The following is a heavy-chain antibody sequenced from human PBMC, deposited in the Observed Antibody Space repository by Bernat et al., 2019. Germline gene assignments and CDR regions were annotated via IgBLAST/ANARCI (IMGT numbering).Heavy chain of an antibody. CDR1: GYTFTSYG. D-gene: IGHD3-22*01. CDR2: ISAYNGNT. J-gene: IGHJ4*02. CDR3: ARVHYYDSSGYSDDY. Sequence: QVQLVQSGAEVKKPGASVKVSCKASGYTFTSYGISWVRQAPGQGLEWMGWISAYNGNTNYAQKLQGRVTMTTDTSTSKAYMELRSLRSDDTAVYYCARVHYYDSSGYSDDYWGQGTLVTVSS. V-gene: IGHV1-18*01.